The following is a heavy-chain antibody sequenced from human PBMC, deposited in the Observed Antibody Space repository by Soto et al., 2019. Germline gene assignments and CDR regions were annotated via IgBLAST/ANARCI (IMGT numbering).Heavy chain of an antibody. V-gene: IGHV1-8*01. CDR2: MNTNSGTT. D-gene: IGHD3-3*01. J-gene: IGHJ4*02. CDR3: ARGLYDSD. Sequence: QVQLVQSGAEVKKPWASVKVSCKASGYTFTSYDINWVRQATGQGRERMGWMNTNSGTTCYAQKFQGRVTMTRNTSISTASMELSSLSAADTAVYYCARGLYDSDWGQGTLVTVSS. CDR1: GYTFTSYD.